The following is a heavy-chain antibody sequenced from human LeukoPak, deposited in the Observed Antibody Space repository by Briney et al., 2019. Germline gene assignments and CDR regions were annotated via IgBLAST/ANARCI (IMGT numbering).Heavy chain of an antibody. D-gene: IGHD2-15*01. Sequence: GGSLRLSCATSGFTFSSCGIHWVRQAPGKGLEWVALMSSDGRNNYYADSVKGRFTISRDNSKDTLYLQMNSLRAEDTAVYYCAKDHSGSGRAFEYWGQGTLGTVSS. J-gene: IGHJ4*02. V-gene: IGHV3-30*04. CDR2: MSSDGRNN. CDR3: AKDHSGSGRAFEY. CDR1: GFTFSSCG.